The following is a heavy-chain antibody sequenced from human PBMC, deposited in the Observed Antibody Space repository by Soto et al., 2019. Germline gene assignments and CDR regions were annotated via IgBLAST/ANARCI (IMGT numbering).Heavy chain of an antibody. CDR2: INPNSGGT. D-gene: IGHD6-19*01. Sequence: QVQLVQSGAEVKKPGASVKVSCKASGYTFTGYYMHWVRQAPGQGLEWMGWINPNSGGTNYAQKFQGRVTMTRDTSISTAYMEPSRLRSDDTAVYYCARDRRWLTHTVYYYYGMDVWGQGTTVTVSS. CDR1: GYTFTGYY. J-gene: IGHJ6*02. CDR3: ARDRRWLTHTVYYYYGMDV. V-gene: IGHV1-2*02.